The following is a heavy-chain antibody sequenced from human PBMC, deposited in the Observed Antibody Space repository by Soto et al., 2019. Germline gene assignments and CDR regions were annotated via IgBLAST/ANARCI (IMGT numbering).Heavy chain of an antibody. V-gene: IGHV4-59*01. J-gene: IGHJ4*02. CDR2: IHYTGST. CDR3: ARHPGASFDY. CDR1: GGSFSSYY. Sequence: QVQLQESGPGLGKPSETLSLTCTVSGGSFSSYYWSWIRQSPGKGLEWIGYIHYTGSTTYNPFLKRRVTIALATSGNQFSLKVTSVTAADTAVYYCARHPGASFDYWCQGTLVTVSS. D-gene: IGHD3-10*01.